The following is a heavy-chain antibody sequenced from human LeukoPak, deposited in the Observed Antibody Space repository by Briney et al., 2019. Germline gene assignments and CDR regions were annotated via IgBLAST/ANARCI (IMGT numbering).Heavy chain of an antibody. Sequence: PGRSLRLSCAASGFTFSSYGMHWVRQAPGKGLEWVAVIWYDGSNKYYADSVKGRFTISRDNSKNTLYLQMNSLRAEDTAVYYCARDRSTVAGIDYWGQGTLVTVSS. J-gene: IGHJ4*02. CDR3: ARDRSTVAGIDY. D-gene: IGHD6-19*01. V-gene: IGHV3-33*01. CDR2: IWYDGSNK. CDR1: GFTFSSYG.